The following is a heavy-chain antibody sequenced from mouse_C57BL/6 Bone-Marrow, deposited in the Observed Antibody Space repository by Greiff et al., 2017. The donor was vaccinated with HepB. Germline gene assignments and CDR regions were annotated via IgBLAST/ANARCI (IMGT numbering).Heavy chain of an antibody. J-gene: IGHJ4*01. D-gene: IGHD1-1*01. Sequence: VQLQQPGAELVKPGASVKVSCKASGYTFTSYWMHWVKQSSEKSLEWIGEINPSTGGTSYNQKFKGKATLTVDKSSSTAYMQLKSLTSEDSAVYYCARPIPYYYGYAMDYWGQGTSVTVSS. V-gene: IGHV1-43*01. CDR3: ARPIPYYYGYAMDY. CDR1: GYTFTSYW. CDR2: INPSTGGT.